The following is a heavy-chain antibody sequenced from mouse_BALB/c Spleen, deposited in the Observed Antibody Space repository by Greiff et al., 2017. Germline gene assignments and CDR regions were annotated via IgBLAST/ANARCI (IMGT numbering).Heavy chain of an antibody. V-gene: IGHV1-87*01. J-gene: IGHJ4*01. CDR1: GYTFTSYW. Sequence: VQLQQSGAELARPGASVKLSCKASGYTFTSYWMQWVKQRPGQGLEWIGAIYPGDGDTRYTQKFKGKATLTADKSSSTAYMQLSSLASEDSAVYYCARSVDYWGQGTSVTVSS. CDR2: IYPGDGDT. CDR3: ARSVDY.